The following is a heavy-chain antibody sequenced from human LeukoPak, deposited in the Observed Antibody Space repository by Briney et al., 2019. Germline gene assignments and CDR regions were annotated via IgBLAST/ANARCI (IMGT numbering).Heavy chain of an antibody. CDR1: GYTFTGYY. CDR2: INPNSGGT. CDR3: AREIVAALSHYYGMDV. J-gene: IGHJ6*02. V-gene: IGHV1-2*02. D-gene: IGHD5-12*01. Sequence: GASVKVSCKASGYTFTGYYMHWVRQAPGQGLEWMGWINPNSGGTNYAQKFQGGVTMTRDTSISTAYMELSRLRSDDTAVYYCAREIVAALSHYYGMDVWGQGTTVTVSS.